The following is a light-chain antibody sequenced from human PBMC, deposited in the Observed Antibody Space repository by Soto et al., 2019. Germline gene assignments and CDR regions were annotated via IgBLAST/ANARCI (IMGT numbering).Light chain of an antibody. V-gene: IGKV3-15*01. Sequence: EIVMTQSPATLSVSPGEGATLSCRASQSVSTNLPWYQQKPGQAPRLLIYSVSTSATGITARFSGSGSGTEFTLTISRLQFELFAVYYCQQYNKWWTFGQGTKVEIK. CDR1: QSVSTN. CDR3: QQYNKWWT. J-gene: IGKJ1*01. CDR2: SVS.